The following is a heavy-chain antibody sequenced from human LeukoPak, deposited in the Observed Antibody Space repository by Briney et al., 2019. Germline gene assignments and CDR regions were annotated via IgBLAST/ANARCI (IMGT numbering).Heavy chain of an antibody. D-gene: IGHD6-13*01. V-gene: IGHV3-7*01. J-gene: IGHJ5*02. CDR1: GFTFSSYW. CDR3: ARLSIAAAGTERFDP. CDR2: IKQDGSEK. Sequence: GGSLRLSCAASGFTFSSYWMSWVRQAPGKGLEWVANIKQDGSEKYYVDSVKGRFTISRDNAKNSLYLQMNSLRAEDTAVYYCARLSIAAAGTERFDPWGQGTLVTVSS.